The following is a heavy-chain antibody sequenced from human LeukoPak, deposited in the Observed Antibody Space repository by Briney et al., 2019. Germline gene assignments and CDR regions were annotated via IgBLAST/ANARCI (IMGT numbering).Heavy chain of an antibody. V-gene: IGHV1-18*01. J-gene: IGHJ4*02. CDR2: ISPYNGNT. D-gene: IGHD2-21*01. CDR3: ARGRQCGY. Sequence: EASVQVCCKASGYTFTSYGMSWVRQAPGQGLEWMGWISPYNGNTNYAPKLQGRLTMTTDTSTSTAYMELRSLRSDDTAVYYCARGRQCGYWGQGTLVIVSA. CDR1: GYTFTSYG.